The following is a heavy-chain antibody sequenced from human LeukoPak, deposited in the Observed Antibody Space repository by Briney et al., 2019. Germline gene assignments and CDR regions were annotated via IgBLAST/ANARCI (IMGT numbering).Heavy chain of an antibody. D-gene: IGHD3-3*01. J-gene: IGHJ5*02. CDR2: INHSGST. CDR1: GGSFSGYY. Sequence: SETLSLTCAVYGGSFSGYYWSWIRQPPGKGLEWIGEINHSGSTNYNPSLKSRVTISVDTSKNQFSLKLSSVTAADTAVYYCARGNSGGVTIFGVVNAINWFDPWGQGTLVTVSS. CDR3: ARGNSGGVTIFGVVNAINWFDP. V-gene: IGHV4-34*01.